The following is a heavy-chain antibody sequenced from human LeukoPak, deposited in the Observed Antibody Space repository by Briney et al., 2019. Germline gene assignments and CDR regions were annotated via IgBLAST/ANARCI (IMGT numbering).Heavy chain of an antibody. Sequence: SVKVSCKASGYTFTGYYMHWVRQAPGQGLEWMGGIIPIFGTANYAQKFQGRVTITTDESTSTAYMELSSLRSEDTAVYYCASDAGLAGSSWYYFDYWGQGTLVTVSS. J-gene: IGHJ4*02. D-gene: IGHD6-13*01. CDR3: ASDAGLAGSSWYYFDY. CDR1: GYTFTGYY. CDR2: IIPIFGTA. V-gene: IGHV1-69*05.